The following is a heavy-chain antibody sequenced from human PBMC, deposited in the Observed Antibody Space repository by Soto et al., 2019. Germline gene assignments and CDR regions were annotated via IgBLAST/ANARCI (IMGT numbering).Heavy chain of an antibody. CDR3: ARSSVRGWSY. CDR2: ITHSGGA. CDR1: GGSFSGYY. V-gene: IGHV4-34*01. D-gene: IGHD3-10*02. J-gene: IGHJ4*02. Sequence: PSETLSLTCAVYGGSFSGYYWTWIRQPPGKGLEWIGEITHSGGANYNPSLKSRVTISVDTSKNQFSLNLNSVTAADTAVYYCARSSVRGWSYWGQGTLVTVS.